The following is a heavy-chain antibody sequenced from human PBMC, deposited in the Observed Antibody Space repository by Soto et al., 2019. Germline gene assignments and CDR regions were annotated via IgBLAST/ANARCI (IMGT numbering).Heavy chain of an antibody. Sequence: QITLKESGPTLVKPTQTLTLTCTFSGFSLTARGVGVGWIRQPPGKALECLALIYWDDDKRYSPSLQSRLSIDKDTSKYQVVLTMTNVDPVDTATYYCAHIPNYYQYDWFDPWGQGTLVAVSS. D-gene: IGHD3-16*01. CDR1: GFSLTARGVG. CDR2: IYWDDDK. V-gene: IGHV2-5*02. J-gene: IGHJ5*02. CDR3: AHIPNYYQYDWFDP.